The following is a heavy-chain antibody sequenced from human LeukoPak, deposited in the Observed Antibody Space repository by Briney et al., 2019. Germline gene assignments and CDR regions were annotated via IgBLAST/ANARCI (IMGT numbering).Heavy chain of an antibody. Sequence: ASVKVSCKASGYTFTGYNMHWVRQAPGQGLEWMRRINPNCGGTNYAQKFQGRVTITRDRSISPAYMELSRLRYDDTAVYYCASAAGVGFDYWGQGTLGTVSS. CDR1: GYTFTGYN. V-gene: IGHV1-2*06. CDR2: INPNCGGT. D-gene: IGHD3-10*01. CDR3: ASAAGVGFDY. J-gene: IGHJ4*01.